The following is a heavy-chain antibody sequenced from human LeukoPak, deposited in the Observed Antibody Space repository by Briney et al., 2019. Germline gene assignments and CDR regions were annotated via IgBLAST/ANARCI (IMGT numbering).Heavy chain of an antibody. CDR1: GGSISSSSYY. D-gene: IGHD6-19*01. J-gene: IGHJ4*02. V-gene: IGHV4-39*01. Sequence: SETLSLTCTVSGGSISSSSYYWGWIRQPPGKGLEWIGSIYYSGSTYYNPSLKSRVTISVDTSKNQFSLKLSSVTGADTAVYYCGRFLAVAGKDVDYWGQGTLVTVSS. CDR3: GRFLAVAGKDVDY. CDR2: IYYSGST.